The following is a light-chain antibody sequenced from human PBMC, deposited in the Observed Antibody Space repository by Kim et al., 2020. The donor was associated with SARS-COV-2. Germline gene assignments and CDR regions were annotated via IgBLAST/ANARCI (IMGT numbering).Light chain of an antibody. CDR3: QQYNNWPYT. CDR2: SAS. Sequence: SVSPGETATLSCRASQSVTTNLAWYQQKPGQAPRLLIYSASTRATGIPARFSGSGSGTEFTLTISSLQSEDFAVYYCQQYNNWPYTFGQGTKLEI. CDR1: QSVTTN. J-gene: IGKJ2*01. V-gene: IGKV3-15*01.